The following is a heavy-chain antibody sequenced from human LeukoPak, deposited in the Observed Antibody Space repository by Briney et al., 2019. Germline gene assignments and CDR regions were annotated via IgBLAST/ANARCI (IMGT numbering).Heavy chain of an antibody. D-gene: IGHD2-2*01. J-gene: IGHJ4*02. Sequence: PGGSLRLSCAASGFTFSTYGMHWVRQAPGKGLEGGAVISYDGSNKYYADSVKGRFTISTDNSKNTLYLQMNSLRAEDTAVYYCASSPSVVVVPAAMVYWGQGTLVTVSS. V-gene: IGHV3-30*03. CDR1: GFTFSTYG. CDR2: ISYDGSNK. CDR3: ASSPSVVVVPAAMVY.